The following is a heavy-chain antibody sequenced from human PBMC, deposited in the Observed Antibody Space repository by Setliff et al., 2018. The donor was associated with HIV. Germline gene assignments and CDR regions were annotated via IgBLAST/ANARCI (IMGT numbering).Heavy chain of an antibody. Sequence: LSLTCSVSGGSISSSSYFWGWIRQPPGKGLEWIATVYYSGSTYDNPSLKSRVTISVDTSKNQFSLRLSSVTAADTAVYYCARLPRQLLKGAAAYFDYWGQGTLVTVSS. V-gene: IGHV4-39*07. D-gene: IGHD5-18*01. J-gene: IGHJ4*02. CDR1: GGSISSSSYF. CDR3: ARLPRQLLKGAAAYFDY. CDR2: VYYSGST.